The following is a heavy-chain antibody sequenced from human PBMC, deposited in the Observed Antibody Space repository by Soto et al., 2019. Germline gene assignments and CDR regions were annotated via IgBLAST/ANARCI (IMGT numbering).Heavy chain of an antibody. D-gene: IGHD2-15*01. CDR2: INPSGGST. CDR1: GYTLTELS. V-gene: IGHV1-46*03. J-gene: IGHJ5*02. Sequence: ASVKVSCKVSGYTLTELSMHWVRQAPGKGLEWMGIINPSGGSTSYAQKFQGRVTMTRDTSTSTVYMELSSLRSEDTAVYYCASGYCSGGSCDNWFDPWGQGTLVTVSS. CDR3: ASGYCSGGSCDNWFDP.